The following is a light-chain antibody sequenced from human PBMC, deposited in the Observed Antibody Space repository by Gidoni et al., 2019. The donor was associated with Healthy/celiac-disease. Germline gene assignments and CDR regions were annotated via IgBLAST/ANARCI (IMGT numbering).Light chain of an antibody. CDR3: MQALQTPLT. J-gene: IGKJ4*01. V-gene: IGKV2-28*01. CDR2: LGS. Sequence: DIVLTQSPLSLPVTPGEPASISCRSSQSLLHSNGYNYLDWYLQKPGQSPQLLIYLGSNRASGVPDRFSGSGSGTDFTLKIRRVEAEDVGVYYCMQALQTPLTVXGXTKVEIK. CDR1: QSLLHSNGYNY.